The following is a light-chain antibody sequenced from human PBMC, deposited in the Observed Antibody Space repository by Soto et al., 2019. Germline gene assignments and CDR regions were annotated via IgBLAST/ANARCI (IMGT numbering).Light chain of an antibody. CDR1: QSVSGSC. V-gene: IGKV3-20*01. J-gene: IGKJ3*01. CDR3: QQYGSSPFT. CDR2: GAS. Sequence: EIVLTQSPGTLSLSPGERATLSCRASQSVSGSCLAWYQQKPRQAPRLLTYGASSRATGIPDRFSGSGSGTDFTLTISRLEPEDFAVYYCQQYGSSPFTFGPGTKVDIK.